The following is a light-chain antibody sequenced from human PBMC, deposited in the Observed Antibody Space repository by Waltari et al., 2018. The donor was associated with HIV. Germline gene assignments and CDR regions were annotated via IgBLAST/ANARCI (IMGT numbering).Light chain of an antibody. CDR3: QQYYTTPFT. CDR2: WAS. V-gene: IGKV4-1*01. CDR1: QSVLYSSNNKNY. J-gene: IGKJ3*01. Sequence: DIVMTQSPDSLAVSLGERATINCKSSQSVLYSSNNKNYLAWYQQKPGQSPKLLSYWASTRESGVPDRFSGSGSGTDCTRTISSRQAEDVAVYYCQQYYTTPFTFGPGTKVDIK.